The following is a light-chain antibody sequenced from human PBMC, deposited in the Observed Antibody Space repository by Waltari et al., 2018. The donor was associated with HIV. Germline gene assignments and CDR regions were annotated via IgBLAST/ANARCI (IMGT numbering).Light chain of an antibody. J-gene: IGLJ3*02. Sequence: QSVLTQPPSVSGAPGQRVTISCTGSSSNLGPGYDVNGYQQLPGTAPKRLIYGNNNRPSGVPDRFSGSKSGTSASLAITGLQAEDEADYYCQSYDSSLSGWVFGGGTKLTVL. CDR1: SSNLGPGYD. CDR3: QSYDSSLSGWV. V-gene: IGLV1-40*01. CDR2: GNN.